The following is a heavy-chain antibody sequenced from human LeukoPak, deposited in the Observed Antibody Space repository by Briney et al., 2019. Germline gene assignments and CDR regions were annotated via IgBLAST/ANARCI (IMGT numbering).Heavy chain of an antibody. J-gene: IGHJ4*02. D-gene: IGHD6-19*01. Sequence: QPGGSLRLSCAASGFTFRSYGMHWVRQAPAKGLEWVAAISYDGSNKYQTDSVKGRFTISSDNSKNTLYLQMDSLGVEDTAVYYCGKDRSPGIAVAGTGYYFDYWGQGTLVTVSS. V-gene: IGHV3-30*18. CDR3: GKDRSPGIAVAGTGYYFDY. CDR1: GFTFRSYG. CDR2: ISYDGSNK.